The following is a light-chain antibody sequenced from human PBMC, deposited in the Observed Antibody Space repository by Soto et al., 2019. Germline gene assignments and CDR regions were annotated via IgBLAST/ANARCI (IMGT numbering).Light chain of an antibody. V-gene: IGKV1-27*01. CDR1: QDISVY. CDR3: QKFNTAPLT. CDR2: SAS. Sequence: DLQMTQSPSSLSASVGDRVTITCRASQDISVYLAWYQQKPGKVPKLLIYSASTLQSGVPSRFSGSVSGTEFTLTISSLQPEDVATYYCQKFNTAPLTFVQGTRLDIK. J-gene: IGKJ5*01.